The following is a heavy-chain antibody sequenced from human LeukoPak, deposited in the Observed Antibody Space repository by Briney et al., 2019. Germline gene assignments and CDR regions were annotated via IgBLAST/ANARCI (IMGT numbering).Heavy chain of an antibody. CDR3: ARGLYYYDSSGYQDPGDY. J-gene: IGHJ4*02. Sequence: ASVKVSCKASGYTFTGYYMRWVRQAPGQGLEWMGWINPNSGGTNYAQKFQGRVTMTRDTSISTAYMELSRLRSDDTAVYYCARGLYYYDSSGYQDPGDYWGQGTLVTVSS. CDR1: GYTFTGYY. V-gene: IGHV1-2*02. CDR2: INPNSGGT. D-gene: IGHD3-22*01.